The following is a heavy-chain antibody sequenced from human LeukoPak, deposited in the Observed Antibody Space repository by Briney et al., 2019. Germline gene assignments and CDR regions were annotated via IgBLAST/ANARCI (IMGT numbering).Heavy chain of an antibody. V-gene: IGHV3-43*01. CDR2: ISWDGGST. J-gene: IGHJ4*02. D-gene: IGHD6-19*01. Sequence: GGSLRLSCAASGFTFDDYTMHWVRQAPGKGLEWVSLISWDGGSTYYADSVKGRFTISRDNSKNSLYLQMNSLRTEDTALYYCAKDIEGIAVAGTGFDYWGQGTLVTVSS. CDR1: GFTFDDYT. CDR3: AKDIEGIAVAGTGFDY.